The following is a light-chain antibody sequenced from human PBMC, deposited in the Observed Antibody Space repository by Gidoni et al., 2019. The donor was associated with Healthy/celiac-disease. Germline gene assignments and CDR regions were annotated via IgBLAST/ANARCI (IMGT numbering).Light chain of an antibody. CDR3: QQYNNWPPIT. CDR2: GAS. CDR1: QSVSSN. V-gene: IGKV3-15*01. Sequence: EIVMTQSLATLSVSPGERATLSCRASQSVSSNLAWYQQKPGQAPRLLIYGASTRATGIPARSSGSGSGTEFTLTISSMQSEDFAVYYCQQYNNWPPITFGQGTRLEIK. J-gene: IGKJ5*01.